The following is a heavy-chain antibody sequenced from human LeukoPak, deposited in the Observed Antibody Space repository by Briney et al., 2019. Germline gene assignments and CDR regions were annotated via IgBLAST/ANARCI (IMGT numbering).Heavy chain of an antibody. CDR3: ARPCSSTSCQFYDAFDI. D-gene: IGHD2-2*01. V-gene: IGHV1-2*06. J-gene: IGHJ3*02. Sequence: ASVKVSCKASGYTFTDYYIHWVRQAPGQGLEWMGRINPNSGGTNYAQKFQGRVTMTRGTSISTAYMELSRLRSDDTAVYYCARPCSSTSCQFYDAFDIWGQGTMVTVSS. CDR1: GYTFTDYY. CDR2: INPNSGGT.